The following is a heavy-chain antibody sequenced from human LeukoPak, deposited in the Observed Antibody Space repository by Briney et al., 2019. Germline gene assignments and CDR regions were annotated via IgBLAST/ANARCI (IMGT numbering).Heavy chain of an antibody. CDR2: IYYSGST. Sequence: SETLSLTCTVSGGSISSGGYYWSWIRQHPGKGLEWIGYIYYSGSTYYNPSLKSRVTISVDTSKNQFSLKLSSATAADTAVYYCARAPPGEWLLPAYYFDYWGQGTLVTVSS. J-gene: IGHJ4*02. CDR3: ARAPPGEWLLPAYYFDY. D-gene: IGHD3-22*01. V-gene: IGHV4-31*03. CDR1: GGSISSGGYY.